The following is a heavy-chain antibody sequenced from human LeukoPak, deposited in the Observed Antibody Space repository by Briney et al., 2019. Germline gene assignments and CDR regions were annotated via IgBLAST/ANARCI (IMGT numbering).Heavy chain of an antibody. CDR3: ARVCSCSSTSCYIHVHPYWFDP. V-gene: IGHV3-30*03. J-gene: IGHJ5*02. Sequence: PGGSLRLSCAASGFTFSSYGMHWVRQAPGKGLEWVAVISYDGSNKYYADSVKGRFTIPRDNSKNTLYLQMNSLRAEDTAVYYCARVCSCSSTSCYIHVHPYWFDPWGQGTLVTVSS. CDR2: ISYDGSNK. D-gene: IGHD2-2*02. CDR1: GFTFSSYG.